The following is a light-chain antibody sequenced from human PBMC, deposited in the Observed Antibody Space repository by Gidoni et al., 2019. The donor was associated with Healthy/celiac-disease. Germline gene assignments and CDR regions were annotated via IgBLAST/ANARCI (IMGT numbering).Light chain of an antibody. J-gene: IGKJ3*01. CDR2: DAS. CDR1: QSVSSY. CDR3: QQGSNLFT. V-gene: IGKV3-11*01. Sequence: EMGWTQSPATLSLSPGERATLSCRASQSVSSYLACYQQKPGQAPMLLIYDASNRATGIPARFSGSGSGTDFTLTISSRAPDDFAVYYGQQGSNLFTFGPGTKVDIK.